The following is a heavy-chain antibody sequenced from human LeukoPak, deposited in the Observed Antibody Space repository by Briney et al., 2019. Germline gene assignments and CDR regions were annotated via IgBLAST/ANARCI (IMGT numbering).Heavy chain of an antibody. J-gene: IGHJ3*02. CDR2: ISGSGGST. V-gene: IGHV3-23*01. Sequence: GGSLRLSCAASGFTFSSYAMSWVRQAPVKGLEWVSAISGSGGSTYYADSVKGRFTISRDNSKNTLYLQMNSLRAEDTAVYYCAKDQKQWLVYDAFDIWGQGTMVTVSS. D-gene: IGHD6-19*01. CDR3: AKDQKQWLVYDAFDI. CDR1: GFTFSSYA.